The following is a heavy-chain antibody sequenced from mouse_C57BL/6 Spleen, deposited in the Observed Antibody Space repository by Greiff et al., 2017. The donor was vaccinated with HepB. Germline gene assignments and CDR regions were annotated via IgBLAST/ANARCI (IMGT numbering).Heavy chain of an antibody. J-gene: IGHJ2*01. CDR3: TYDSYKDFDYFDY. V-gene: IGHV14-1*01. CDR2: IDTEDGDT. Sequence: EVQLQQSGAELVRPGASVKLSCTASGFNIKDYYMHWVKQRPEQGLEWIGRIDTEDGDTEYAPKFQGKATMTADTSTNTAYLQLSSLTSEDTAVYYCTYDSYKDFDYFDYWGQGTTLTVSS. CDR1: GFNIKDYY. D-gene: IGHD2-4*01.